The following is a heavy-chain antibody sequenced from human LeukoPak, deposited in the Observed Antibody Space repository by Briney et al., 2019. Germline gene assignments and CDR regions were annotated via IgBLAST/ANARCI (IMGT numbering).Heavy chain of an antibody. CDR1: GGSFSGYY. D-gene: IGHD4-17*01. CDR2: INHSGST. Sequence: SETLSLTCAVYGGSFSGYYWSWIRQPPGKGLEWIGEINHSGSTNYNPSLKSRVTISVDTSKNQFSLKLSSVTAADTAVYYCARGYGDSQHWGQGTLVTVSS. CDR3: ARGYGDSQH. J-gene: IGHJ1*01. V-gene: IGHV4-34*01.